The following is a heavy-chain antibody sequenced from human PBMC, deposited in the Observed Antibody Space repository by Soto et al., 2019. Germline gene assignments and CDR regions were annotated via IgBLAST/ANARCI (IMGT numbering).Heavy chain of an antibody. J-gene: IGHJ5*02. V-gene: IGHV4-34*01. CDR2: INHTGGT. Sequence: SETLSLTCAVYGGSVNGYYWNWIRQPPGKGLEWIGEINHTGGTHYNPSLKSRVTVSVDTSKNQFSLRLSSVTAADTAIYYCATRITVFGLLIPPFDPWGQGTQVTVSS. CDR1: GGSVNGYY. D-gene: IGHD3-3*01. CDR3: ATRITVFGLLIPPFDP.